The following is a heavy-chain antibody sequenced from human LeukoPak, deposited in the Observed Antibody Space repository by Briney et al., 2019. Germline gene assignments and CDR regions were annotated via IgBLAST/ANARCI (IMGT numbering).Heavy chain of an antibody. Sequence: SETLSLTCTVSGGSISTYYWSWIRQPPGKGLEWLGYIYYSGSTNYNPSLKSRVTISVDTSKNQFSLKLSSVTAADTAVYYCARRVYSGFDYFFDYWGQGTLVTVSS. CDR2: IYYSGST. CDR1: GGSISTYY. D-gene: IGHD5-12*01. CDR3: ARRVYSGFDYFFDY. J-gene: IGHJ4*02. V-gene: IGHV4-59*08.